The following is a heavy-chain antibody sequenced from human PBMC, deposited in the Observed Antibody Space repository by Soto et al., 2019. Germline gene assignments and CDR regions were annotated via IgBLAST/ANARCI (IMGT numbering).Heavy chain of an antibody. J-gene: IGHJ4*02. CDR1: GFASSAFD. CDR2: IGSINDT. CDR3: ATQNFDF. V-gene: IGHV3-13*04. Sequence: GGSLRLSCAASGFASSAFDMHWVRQATGQSLEWVSSIGSINDTFYAASVEGRFFVSRDNAKNSLYLQMNNLRVGDTAIYYCATQNFDFWGQGTLVTVSS.